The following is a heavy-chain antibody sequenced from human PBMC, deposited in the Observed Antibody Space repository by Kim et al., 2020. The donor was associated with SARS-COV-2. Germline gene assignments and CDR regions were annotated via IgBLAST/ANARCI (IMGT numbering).Heavy chain of an antibody. Sequence: ASVKVSCKASGYTFTSYYMHWVRQAPGQGLEWMGIINPSGGSTSYAQKFQGRVTMTRDTSTSTVYMELSSLRSEDTAVYYCAREEEGYSSSPLEFDYWGQGTLVTVSS. CDR1: GYTFTSYY. CDR3: AREEEGYSSSPLEFDY. V-gene: IGHV1-46*01. CDR2: INPSGGST. J-gene: IGHJ4*02. D-gene: IGHD6-13*01.